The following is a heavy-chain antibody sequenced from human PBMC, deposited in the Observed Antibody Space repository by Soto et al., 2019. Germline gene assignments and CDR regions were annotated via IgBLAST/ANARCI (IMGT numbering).Heavy chain of an antibody. CDR2: IKSKTDGETT. V-gene: IGHV3-15*07. Sequence: EVQLVESGEGLVKPGGSLRLYGAASGFTFSNAWMNWVRQAPGKGLEWVGRIKSKTDGETTDYAAPVKCRFTISRDDSKNTLYLQMNSLKTEDTAVYCCTTLGLYARLDPWGQGTLVTVSS. J-gene: IGHJ5*02. CDR1: GFTFSNAW. CDR3: TTLGLYARLDP. D-gene: IGHD2-8*01.